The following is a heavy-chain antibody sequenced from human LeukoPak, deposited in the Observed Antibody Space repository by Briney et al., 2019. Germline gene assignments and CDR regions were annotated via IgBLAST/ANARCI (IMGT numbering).Heavy chain of an antibody. V-gene: IGHV3-21*01. CDR2: ISSSSRYI. D-gene: IGHD3-22*01. CDR3: AREYYYDSSGYCDY. Sequence: GGSLRLSCAASGFTFSNYSMNWVRQAPGKGLEWVSSISSSSRYIYYADSGKGQFTHTRDNAKNSLYLQMNSLRAEDTAVYYCAREYYYDSSGYCDYWGQGTLVTVSS. J-gene: IGHJ4*02. CDR1: GFTFSNYS.